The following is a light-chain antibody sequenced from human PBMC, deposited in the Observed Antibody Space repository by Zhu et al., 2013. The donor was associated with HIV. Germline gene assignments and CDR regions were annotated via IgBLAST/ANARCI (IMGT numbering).Light chain of an antibody. V-gene: IGLV2-8*01. J-gene: IGLJ3*02. CDR3: SSYAGNKNVV. Sequence: QSALTQPASVSGSPGQSITISCTGTSSDVGGYNYVSWYQQHPGKAPKLLIYEVNGRPSGVPDRFSGSKSGNMASLTVSGLQAEDEGDYYCSSYAGNKNVVFGGGTKLTVL. CDR1: SSDVGGYNY. CDR2: EVN.